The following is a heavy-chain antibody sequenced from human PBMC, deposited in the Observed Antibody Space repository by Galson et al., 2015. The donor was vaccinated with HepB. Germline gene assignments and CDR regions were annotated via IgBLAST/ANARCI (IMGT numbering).Heavy chain of an antibody. J-gene: IGHJ6*02. Sequence: SLRLSCAASGFTFSSYSMNWVRQAPGKGLEWVSSISSSSSYIYYADSVKGRFTISRDNAKNSLYLQMNSLRAEDTAVYYCARARGSSKTGMGMDVWGQGTTVTVSS. CDR1: GFTFSSYS. D-gene: IGHD6-13*01. V-gene: IGHV3-21*01. CDR3: ARARGSSKTGMGMDV. CDR2: ISSSSSYI.